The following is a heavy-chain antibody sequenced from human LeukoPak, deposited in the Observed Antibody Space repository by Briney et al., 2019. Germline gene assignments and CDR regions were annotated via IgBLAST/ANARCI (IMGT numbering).Heavy chain of an antibody. CDR1: GYIFTSYY. CDR2: INPSGGST. V-gene: IGHV1-46*01. J-gene: IGHJ5*02. D-gene: IGHD6-13*01. CDR3: ARDRPGIAAAGRPNWFDP. Sequence: ASVKVSCKASGYIFTSYYMHWVRQAPGQGLEWMGIINPSGGSTSYAQKFQGRVTMTRDMSTSTVYMELSSLRSEDTAVYYCARDRPGIAAAGRPNWFDPWGQGTLVTVSS.